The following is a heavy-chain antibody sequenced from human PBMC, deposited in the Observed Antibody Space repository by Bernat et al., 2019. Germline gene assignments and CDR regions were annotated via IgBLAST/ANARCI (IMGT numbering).Heavy chain of an antibody. CDR2: ISYDGSNK. CDR1: GFTFSSYG. J-gene: IGHJ6*02. D-gene: IGHD2-2*01. Sequence: QVQLVESGGGVVQPGRSLRLSCAASGFTFSSYGMHWVRQAPGKGLEWVAVISYDGSNKYYADSVKGRFTISRDNSKNTLYLQMNSLRAEDTAVYYRAKDPGNVVVPAAKHYYYGMDVWGQGTTVTVSS. CDR3: AKDPGNVVVPAAKHYYYGMDV. V-gene: IGHV3-30*18.